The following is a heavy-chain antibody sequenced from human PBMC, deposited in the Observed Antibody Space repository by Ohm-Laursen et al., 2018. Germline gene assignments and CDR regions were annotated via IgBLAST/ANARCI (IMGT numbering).Heavy chain of an antibody. D-gene: IGHD6-6*01. V-gene: IGHV3-7*01. CDR2: INQDGSEK. J-gene: IGHJ4*02. Sequence: SLRLSCTASGFTFSRLWMNWVRQVPGKGLEWVANINQDGSEKYFVDSVRGRFTIYRDNAKNSLYLQMNSLRAEDTAVYYCVRDRRGGSIELRAGGQGALVTVSS. CDR3: VRDRRGGSIELRA. CDR1: GFTFSRLW.